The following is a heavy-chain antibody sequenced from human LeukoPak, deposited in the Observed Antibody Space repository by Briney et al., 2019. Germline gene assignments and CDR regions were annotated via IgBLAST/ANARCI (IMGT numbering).Heavy chain of an antibody. CDR1: GGSISSYY. J-gene: IGHJ4*02. Sequence: SETLSLTCTVSGGSISSYYWSWIRQPPGKGLEWIGSIYYSGSTYYNPSLKSRVTISVDTSKNQFSLKLSSVTAADTAVYYCARTVYGSGSYYKKAKAPYYFDYWGQGTLVTVSS. D-gene: IGHD3-10*01. V-gene: IGHV4-59*05. CDR3: ARTVYGSGSYYKKAKAPYYFDY. CDR2: IYYSGST.